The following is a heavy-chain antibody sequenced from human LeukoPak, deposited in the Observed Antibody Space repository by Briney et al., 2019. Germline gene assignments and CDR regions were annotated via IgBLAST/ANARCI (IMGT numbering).Heavy chain of an antibody. CDR1: GFTFSSYS. CDR2: ISSSSSYI. CDR3: ARDRDSSGYAFDY. Sequence: GGSLRLSCAASGFTFSSYSMNWVRQAPGKGLERASSISSSSSYIYYADSVKGRFTISRDNAKNSLYLQMNSLRAEDTAVYYCARDRDSSGYAFDYWGQGTLVTVSS. J-gene: IGHJ4*02. V-gene: IGHV3-21*01. D-gene: IGHD3-22*01.